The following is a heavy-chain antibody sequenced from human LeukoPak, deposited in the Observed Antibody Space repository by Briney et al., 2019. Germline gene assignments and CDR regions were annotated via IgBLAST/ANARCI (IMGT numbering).Heavy chain of an antibody. J-gene: IGHJ4*02. CDR2: IFYSGST. CDR1: GASVSSSSYY. Sequence: SETLSLTCTVSGASVSSSSYYWEWIRQPPGKGLEWVGSIFYSGSTSYNPSLKSRVTLSVDTSKNQFSLRLSSVTATDTAVYYCATRRSGSHPYYWGQGTLVTVSS. D-gene: IGHD1-26*01. V-gene: IGHV4-39*01. CDR3: ATRRSGSHPYY.